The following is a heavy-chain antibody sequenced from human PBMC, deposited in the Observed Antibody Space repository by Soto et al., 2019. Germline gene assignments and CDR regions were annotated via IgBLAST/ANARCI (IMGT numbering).Heavy chain of an antibody. J-gene: IGHJ3*02. D-gene: IGHD1-20*01. CDR3: ARVCISGTIDAFDI. V-gene: IGHV4-31*03. Sequence: QGQLQESGPELVKPSQTLSLTCTVSGVSISSGGSYWGWIRQHPGRGLEWIGYIDNSGTSYYNPSLKSRLTISVDTSNNHFSLHLRSVTAADTAVYYCARVCISGTIDAFDIWGQGKIVTVSS. CDR1: GVSISSGGSY. CDR2: IDNSGTS.